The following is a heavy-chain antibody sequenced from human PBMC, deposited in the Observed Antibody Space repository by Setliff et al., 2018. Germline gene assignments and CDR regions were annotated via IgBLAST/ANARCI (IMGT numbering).Heavy chain of an antibody. V-gene: IGHV4-39*01. CDR3: SRRKSNGSGSYPSLYMDV. CDR2: IYYSGST. CDR1: GGSISSGNYY. D-gene: IGHD3-10*01. J-gene: IGHJ6*03. Sequence: SETLSLTCRVSGGSISSGNYYWGLIRQPPGKGLEWVATIYYSGSTYSNPSLKRRLIISVEAPDNEFSVKLSSVTAADTAVYYCSRRKSNGSGSYPSLYMDVWGKGIMVTVSS.